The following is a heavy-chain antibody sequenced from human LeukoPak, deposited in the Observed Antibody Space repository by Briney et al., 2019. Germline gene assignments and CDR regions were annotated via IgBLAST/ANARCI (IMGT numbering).Heavy chain of an antibody. V-gene: IGHV1-2*02. CDR1: GYTFTDFY. J-gene: IGHJ4*02. CDR3: TRGRGHDY. D-gene: IGHD3-10*01. CDR2: INPNSGGT. Sequence: ASVKVSCKASGYTFTDFYIHWVRQAPGQGLEWMGWINPNSGGTNFAQNFQGRVTMTGDTSISTAYMEQNSLRSDDTAVYFCTRGRGHDYWGQGTLVTVSS.